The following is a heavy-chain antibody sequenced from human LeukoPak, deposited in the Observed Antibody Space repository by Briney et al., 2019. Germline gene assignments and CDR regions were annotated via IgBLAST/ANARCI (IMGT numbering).Heavy chain of an antibody. CDR2: ISGSGSST. J-gene: IGHJ4*02. V-gene: IGHV3-23*01. CDR1: AFTFSNNA. Sequence: GGSLRLSCAASAFTFSNNAMSWVRQAPGKGLEWVSTISGSGSSTDHADSVKGRFTISRDNSKNTLYLQMSSLRAEDTAVYYCARVANFYCSGGTCYWDSWGQGTLVTVSS. D-gene: IGHD2-15*01. CDR3: ARVANFYCSGGTCYWDS.